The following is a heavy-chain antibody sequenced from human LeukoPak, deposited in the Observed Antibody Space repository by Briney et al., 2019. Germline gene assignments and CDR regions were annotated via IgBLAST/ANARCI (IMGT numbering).Heavy chain of an antibody. CDR1: GFTFKTYT. CDR3: ARDFGRTSDWQPRLYYGMDV. D-gene: IGHD2-2*01. CDR2: ITSGLTYI. J-gene: IGHJ6*02. Sequence: PGGSLRLSCAASGFTFKTYTMNWVRQAPGKGLEWVSSITSGLTYISYADSVKGRSTISRDNAKNSLSLQMNSLRAEDTAVYYCARDFGRTSDWQPRLYYGMDVWGQGTTVTVSS. V-gene: IGHV3-21*01.